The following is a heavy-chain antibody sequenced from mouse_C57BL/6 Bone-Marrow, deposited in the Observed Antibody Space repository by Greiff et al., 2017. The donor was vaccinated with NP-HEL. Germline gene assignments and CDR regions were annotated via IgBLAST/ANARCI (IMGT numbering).Heavy chain of an antibody. J-gene: IGHJ4*01. V-gene: IGHV3-1*01. Sequence: EVQGVESGPGMVKPSQSLSLTCTVTGYSITSGYDWHWIRHFPGNKLEWMGYISYSGSTNYNPSLKSRISITHDTSKNHFFLKLNSVTTEDTATYYCAREGQGYAMDYWGQGTSVTVSS. CDR2: ISYSGST. D-gene: IGHD3-3*01. CDR3: AREGQGYAMDY. CDR1: GYSITSGYD.